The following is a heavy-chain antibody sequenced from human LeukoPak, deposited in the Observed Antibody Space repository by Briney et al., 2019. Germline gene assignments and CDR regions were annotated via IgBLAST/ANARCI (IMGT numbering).Heavy chain of an antibody. CDR3: AHRPGAARFDP. V-gene: IGHV2-5*01. D-gene: IGHD6-6*01. CDR1: GFSLSTTGVG. CDR2: IYWNDDK. Sequence: KESGPTLVKPTQTLTPTCTFSGFSLSTTGVGVGWIRQPPGKALEWLALIYWNDDKRYSPSLKSRLTITKDTSKDQVVLTMTNMDPVDTATYYCAHRPGAARFDPWGQGTLVTVSS. J-gene: IGHJ5*02.